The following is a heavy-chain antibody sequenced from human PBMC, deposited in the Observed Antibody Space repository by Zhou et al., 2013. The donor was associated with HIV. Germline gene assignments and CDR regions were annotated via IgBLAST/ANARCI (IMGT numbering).Heavy chain of an antibody. CDR2: IIPILGIA. D-gene: IGHD3-22*01. CDR1: GGTFSSYA. Sequence: QVQLVQSGAEVKKPGSSVKVSCKASGGTFSSYAISWVRQAPGQGLEWMGRIIPILGIANYAQKFQGRVTITADKSTSTAYMELSSLRSEDTAVYYCARGFGDYYDSSGLIFDYWGQGTLVTVSS. J-gene: IGHJ4*02. CDR3: ARGFGDYYDSSGLIFDY. V-gene: IGHV1-69*04.